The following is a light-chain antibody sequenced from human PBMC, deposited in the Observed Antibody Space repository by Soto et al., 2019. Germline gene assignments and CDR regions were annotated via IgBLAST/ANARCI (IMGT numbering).Light chain of an antibody. V-gene: IGLV3-21*04. CDR2: YVS. CDR3: QVWDSSSDHYV. CDR1: NIGSKS. J-gene: IGLJ1*01. Sequence: SYELTQPPSVSVAPGKTARITCGGTNIGSKSVHWYQQKPRQAPVLVIYYVSDRPSGIPERFSGSNSGNTATLPISRVEAGDEADYYCQVWDSSSDHYVFGTGTKVTVL.